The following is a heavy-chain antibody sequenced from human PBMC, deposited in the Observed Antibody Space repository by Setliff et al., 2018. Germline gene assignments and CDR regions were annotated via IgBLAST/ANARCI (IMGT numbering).Heavy chain of an antibody. J-gene: IGHJ4*02. Sequence: ASVKVSCKASGYTFTSYGISWVRQAPGQGLEWMGWISTYNGNANYAQKLQGRLTMTTDTSTSTAYMELRSLRSDDTAVYYCARSPPTVVVTAIQAIFDYWGQGTLVTVSS. D-gene: IGHD2-21*02. CDR2: ISTYNGNA. V-gene: IGHV1-18*01. CDR3: ARSPPTVVVTAIQAIFDY. CDR1: GYTFTSYG.